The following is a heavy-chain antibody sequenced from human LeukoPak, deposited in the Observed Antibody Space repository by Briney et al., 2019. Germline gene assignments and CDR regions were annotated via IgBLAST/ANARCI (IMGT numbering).Heavy chain of an antibody. V-gene: IGHV3-64*01. Sequence: GGSLRLSCAASGFTLSSYAMHWVRQAPGKGLEYVSAISSNGGSTYYANSVKGRFTISRDNSKNTLYLQMGSLRAEDMAVYYCARDRRAIFGVIGDAFDIWGQGTMVTV. CDR1: GFTLSSYA. J-gene: IGHJ3*02. CDR3: ARDRRAIFGVIGDAFDI. D-gene: IGHD3-3*01. CDR2: ISSNGGST.